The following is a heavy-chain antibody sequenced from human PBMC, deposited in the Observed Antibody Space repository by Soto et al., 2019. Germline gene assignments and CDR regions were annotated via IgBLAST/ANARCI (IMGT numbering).Heavy chain of an antibody. V-gene: IGHV3-30*18. CDR3: AKLMHHYDSSGFGVDS. D-gene: IGHD3-22*01. CDR1: GFTFSSYG. CDR2: VSYGGSNQ. Sequence: QVQLVESGGGVVQPGGSLRLSCEASGFTFSSYGMQWVRQAPGKGLEWVTFVSYGGSNQYYIDSVKGRFTISRDDSKRIVYLQMNSVRPEDTAVYYCAKLMHHYDSSGFGVDSWGQGTLVTVSS. J-gene: IGHJ4*02.